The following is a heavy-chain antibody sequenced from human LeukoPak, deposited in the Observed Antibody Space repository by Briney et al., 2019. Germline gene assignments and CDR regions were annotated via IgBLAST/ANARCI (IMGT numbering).Heavy chain of an antibody. J-gene: IGHJ3*02. Sequence: GESLKLSCAASGFTFSNYAMHWVVQAPGNGLEWMAIIWYDGSYKYYADSVKGRFTISRDNSKNTLYLQVNSLTAEDTAVYYCARGNSDAFDIWGHGTMVTVSS. CDR1: GFTFSNYA. CDR3: ARGNSDAFDI. D-gene: IGHD4-23*01. V-gene: IGHV3-33*01. CDR2: IWYDGSYK.